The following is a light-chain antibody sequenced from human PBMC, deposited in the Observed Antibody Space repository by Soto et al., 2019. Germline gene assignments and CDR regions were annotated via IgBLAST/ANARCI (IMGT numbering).Light chain of an antibody. Sequence: DIQLTQSPSFLSASVGDRVTITCRASQDISSYLAWYQQRPGKVPRFLTHSASTLQSGVPSRFSDTGSGTTFTLTISSLQPEDIATYYGQQLNRFPRTFGKGIKVEV. CDR1: QDISSY. V-gene: IGKV1-9*01. CDR3: QQLNRFPRT. J-gene: IGKJ1*01. CDR2: SAS.